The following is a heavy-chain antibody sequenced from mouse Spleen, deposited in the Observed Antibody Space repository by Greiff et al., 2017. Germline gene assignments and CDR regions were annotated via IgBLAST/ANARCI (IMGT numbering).Heavy chain of an antibody. Sequence: EVHLVESGGGLVQPGGSLSLSCAASGFTFTDYYMSWVRQPPGKALEWLGFIRNKANGYTTEYSASVKGRFTISRDNSQSILYLQMNALRAEDSATYYCARLLRGYFDVWGAGTTVTVSS. D-gene: IGHD1-1*01. CDR2: IRNKANGYTT. CDR3: ARLLRGYFDV. CDR1: GFTFTDYY. J-gene: IGHJ1*01. V-gene: IGHV7-3*01.